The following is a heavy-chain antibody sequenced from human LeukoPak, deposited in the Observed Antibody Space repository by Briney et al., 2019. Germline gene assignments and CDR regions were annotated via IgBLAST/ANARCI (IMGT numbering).Heavy chain of an antibody. CDR3: ARGLTVRRSMIVVVDYYMDV. CDR2: INHSGSP. V-gene: IGHV4-34*01. CDR1: GESFSGYY. J-gene: IGHJ6*03. D-gene: IGHD3-22*01. Sequence: SETLSLTCAVYGESFSGYYWSWIRQPPGKGLEWIGEINHSGSPNYNPSLKSRVTISVDTSKNQFSLKLSSVTPADTAVYYCARGLTVRRSMIVVVDYYMDVWGKGTTVTVSS.